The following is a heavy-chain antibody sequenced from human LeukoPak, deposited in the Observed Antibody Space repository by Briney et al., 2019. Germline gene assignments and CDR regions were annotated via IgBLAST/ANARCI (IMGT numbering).Heavy chain of an antibody. CDR2: ISAYNGNT. J-gene: IGHJ3*02. CDR3: ARGGSRSRRGDDAFDI. Sequence: ASVKVSCKASGYTFTNYAMNWVRQAPGQGLEWMGWISAYNGNTELAQKFQGRVTLATDASTSTAYVELRSLNSDETAVYFCARGGSRSRRGDDAFDIWGQGTMVTVSS. CDR1: GYTFTNYA. D-gene: IGHD3-10*01. V-gene: IGHV1-18*01.